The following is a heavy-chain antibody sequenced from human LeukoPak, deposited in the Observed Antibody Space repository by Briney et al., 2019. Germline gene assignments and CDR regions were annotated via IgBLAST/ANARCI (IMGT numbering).Heavy chain of an antibody. J-gene: IGHJ6*03. CDR1: GFTFSDYW. CDR2: IKQDGSDR. CDR3: ARLYCGVGICYSYYMDV. V-gene: IGHV3-7*01. Sequence: GGSLRLSCAASGFTFSDYWMIWVRQTLGKGLQWVADIKQDGSDRFYVDSVKGRFTISRDNAKNSLYLQMNSLRAEDTAVYYCARLYCGVGICYSYYMDVWGKGTMVTVSS. D-gene: IGHD2-21*01.